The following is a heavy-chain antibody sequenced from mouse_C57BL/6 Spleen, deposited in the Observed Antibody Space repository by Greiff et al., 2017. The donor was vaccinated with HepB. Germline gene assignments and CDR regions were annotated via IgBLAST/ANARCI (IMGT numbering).Heavy chain of an antibody. CDR1: GYSITSGYY. J-gene: IGHJ2*01. V-gene: IGHV3-6*01. CDR2: ISYDGSN. CDR3: ARGDYYGSSYGGY. Sequence: EVKLVESGPGLVKPSQSLSLTCSVTGYSITSGYYWNWIRQFPGNKLEWMGYISYDGSNNYNPSLKNRISITRDTSKNQFFLKLNSVTTEDTATYYCARGDYYGSSYGGYWGQGTTLTVSS. D-gene: IGHD1-1*01.